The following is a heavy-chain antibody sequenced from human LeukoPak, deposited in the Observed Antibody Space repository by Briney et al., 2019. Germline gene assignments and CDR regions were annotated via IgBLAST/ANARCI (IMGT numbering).Heavy chain of an antibody. J-gene: IGHJ4*02. CDR2: IFYSGST. CDR3: SRRFLDWLAYDY. D-gene: IGHD3/OR15-3a*01. CDR1: GGSIGVTNYY. V-gene: IGHV4-39*01. Sequence: KPSETLSLTCTVSGGSIGVTNYYWGWFRQPPGKGLEWIGSIFYSGSTFYNPSFQSRITISVDTSKNQFSLKLGSVTAADTAVYYCSRRFLDWLAYDYWGRGSLVTVSS.